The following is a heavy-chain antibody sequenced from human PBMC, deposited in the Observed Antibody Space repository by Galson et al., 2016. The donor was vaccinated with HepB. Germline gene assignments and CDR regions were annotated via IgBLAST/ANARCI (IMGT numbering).Heavy chain of an antibody. CDR3: AAYLWAAHRPYFDF. D-gene: IGHD3-16*01. CDR2: IHHTGST. J-gene: IGHJ4*02. V-gene: IGHV4-34*08. Sequence: SETLSLTCGVDGLTFTGYFWSWMCQVPGKGLEWLGEIHHTGSTNYNPSVESRISITVDTSKRQFSLTLTSVTAADTALYYCAAYLWAAHRPYFDFWSQGSLVAVSS. CDR1: GLTFTGYF.